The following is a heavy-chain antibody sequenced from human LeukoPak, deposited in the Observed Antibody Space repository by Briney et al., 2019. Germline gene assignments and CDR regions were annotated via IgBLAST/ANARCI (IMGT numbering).Heavy chain of an antibody. Sequence: GGSLRLSCAASGFSFDDYAMHWVRQAPGKGLEWVSGTSWNSGSIGYADSVKGRFTISKDNVKNSLYLHMNTLRAEDTAFYYCAKGYSSSWSLPFDYWGQGILVTVSS. V-gene: IGHV3-9*01. J-gene: IGHJ4*02. CDR1: GFSFDDYA. D-gene: IGHD6-13*01. CDR3: AKGYSSSWSLPFDY. CDR2: TSWNSGSI.